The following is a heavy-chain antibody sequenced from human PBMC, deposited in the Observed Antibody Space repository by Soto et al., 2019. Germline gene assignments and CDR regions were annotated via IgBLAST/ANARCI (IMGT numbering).Heavy chain of an antibody. CDR3: ARVQSSDYDRAFDS. J-gene: IGHJ4*02. Sequence: VQLQDSGPGLVKPSATLSLTCSVSGGSISTYYWSWIRQPPGEGLEWIGYVYYTGHTDYNPSLRSRVSISVDTSKNQFSLKLTSVTAADTAVYYCARVQSSDYDRAFDSWGQGTLVTVSS. CDR2: VYYTGHT. V-gene: IGHV4-59*08. D-gene: IGHD3-16*01. CDR1: GGSISTYY.